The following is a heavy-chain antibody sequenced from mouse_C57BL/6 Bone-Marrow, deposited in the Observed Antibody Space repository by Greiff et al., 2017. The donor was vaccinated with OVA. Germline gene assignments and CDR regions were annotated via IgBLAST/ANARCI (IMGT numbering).Heavy chain of an antibody. CDR1: GYTFTSYW. D-gene: IGHD1-1*01. CDR3: ERSIYYCGRCYFDY. CDR2: IHPNSGST. Sequence: QVQLQQPGAELVKPGASVKLSCKASGYTFTSYWMHWVKQRPGQGLEWIGMIHPNSGSTNYNEKFKSKATLTVDKSSSTAYMQLSSLTSEDSAVYYCERSIYYCGRCYFDYGGQGTTLTVSS. V-gene: IGHV1-64*01. J-gene: IGHJ2*01.